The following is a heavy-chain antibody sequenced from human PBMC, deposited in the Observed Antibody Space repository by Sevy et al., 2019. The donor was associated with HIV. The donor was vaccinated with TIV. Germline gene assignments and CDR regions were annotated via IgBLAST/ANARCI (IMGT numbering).Heavy chain of an antibody. D-gene: IGHD3-22*01. CDR2: IDTYNGNT. CDR3: AREVYSRALRWFDP. V-gene: IGHV1-18*01. J-gene: IGHJ5*02. Sequence: GASEKVSCKASGYSFSSYHISWVRQAPGQGLEWMAWIDTYNGNTNYAQKFQGRVIVTRDTATSAAYMELRSLRSDDTAVYYCAREVYSRALRWFDPWGQGTLVTVSS. CDR1: GYSFSSYH.